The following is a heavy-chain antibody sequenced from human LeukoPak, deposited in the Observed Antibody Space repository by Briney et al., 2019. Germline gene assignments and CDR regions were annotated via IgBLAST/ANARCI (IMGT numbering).Heavy chain of an antibody. V-gene: IGHV4-38-2*02. D-gene: IGHD1-7*01. CDR1: GYSISSGYY. Sequence: SETLSLTCTVSGYSISSGYYWCWIRQPPGKGLEWIGSIYHSGSTYYNPSLKSRVTISVDTSKNQYSLKLSSVTAADTAVYYCARGGDNWNYRNWFDPWGQGTVVSVSS. CDR2: IYHSGST. CDR3: ARGGDNWNYRNWFDP. J-gene: IGHJ5*02.